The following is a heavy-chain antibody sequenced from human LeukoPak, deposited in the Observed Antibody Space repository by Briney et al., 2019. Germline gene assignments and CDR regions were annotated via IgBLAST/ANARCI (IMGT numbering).Heavy chain of an antibody. Sequence: PGGSLRLSCAASGFTVSSNYMSWVRQAPGKGLEWVSVIYSGGSTYYADSVKGRFTISRDNSKNTLYLQMNGLRAEDTAVYYCARGRGYYDSSGDYFFDYWGQGTLVTVSS. CDR2: IYSGGST. J-gene: IGHJ4*02. CDR1: GFTVSSNY. D-gene: IGHD3-22*01. CDR3: ARGRGYYDSSGDYFFDY. V-gene: IGHV3-53*01.